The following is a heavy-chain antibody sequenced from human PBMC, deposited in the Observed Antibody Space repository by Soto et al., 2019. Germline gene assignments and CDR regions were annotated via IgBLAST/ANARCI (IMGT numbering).Heavy chain of an antibody. CDR3: ARLRLEMAGNLAFDI. CDR1: GYSFTSYW. J-gene: IGHJ3*02. CDR2: IYPGDSDT. D-gene: IGHD6-19*01. Sequence: GESLKISCKGSGYSFTSYWIGWVRQMPGKGLEWMGIIYPGDSDTRYSPSFQGQVTISADKSISTAYLQWSSLKASDTAMYYCARLRLEMAGNLAFDIWGQGTMVTVSS. V-gene: IGHV5-51*01.